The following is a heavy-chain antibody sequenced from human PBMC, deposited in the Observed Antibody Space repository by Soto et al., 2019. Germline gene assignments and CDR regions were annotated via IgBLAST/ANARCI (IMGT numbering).Heavy chain of an antibody. CDR3: ARGFLEWLSSYYYYYMDV. Sequence: PSETLSLTCTVSGGSVSSGSYYWGWVRQPPGKGLEWIGSVYYSGSTYYNPSLKSRVTISVDTSKNQLSLKLSSVTAADTAVYYCARGFLEWLSSYYYYYMDVWGKGTTVTV. J-gene: IGHJ6*03. D-gene: IGHD3-3*01. CDR1: GGSVSSGSYY. CDR2: VYYSGST. V-gene: IGHV4-39*01.